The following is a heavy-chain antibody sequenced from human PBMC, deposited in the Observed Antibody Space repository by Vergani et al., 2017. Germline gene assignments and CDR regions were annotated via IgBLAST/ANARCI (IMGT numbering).Heavy chain of an antibody. CDR2: IDPSDSYT. D-gene: IGHD5-12*01. J-gene: IGHJ4*02. Sequence: EVQLVQSGAEVKKPGESLRISCKGSGYSFTSYWISWVRQMPGKGLEWMGRIDPSDSYTNYSPSFQVHVTIAADKSISTAYLQWSSLKASDTAMYDCARQGYSGYDFDYWGQGTLVTVSS. CDR3: ARQGYSGYDFDY. V-gene: IGHV5-10-1*01. CDR1: GYSFTSYW.